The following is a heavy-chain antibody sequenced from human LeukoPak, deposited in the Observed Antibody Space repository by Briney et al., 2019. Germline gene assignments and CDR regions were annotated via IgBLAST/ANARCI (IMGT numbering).Heavy chain of an antibody. V-gene: IGHV3-23*01. Sequence: GGSLRLSCAASGFTFSSYGMSWVRQAPGKGLEWVSAISGSGGSTYYADSVKGRFTISRDNSKNTLYLQMNSLRAEDTAVYYCARSVHMMVVVISFDAFDIWGQGTMVTVSS. CDR2: ISGSGGST. CDR1: GFTFSSYG. CDR3: ARSVHMMVVVISFDAFDI. D-gene: IGHD3-22*01. J-gene: IGHJ3*02.